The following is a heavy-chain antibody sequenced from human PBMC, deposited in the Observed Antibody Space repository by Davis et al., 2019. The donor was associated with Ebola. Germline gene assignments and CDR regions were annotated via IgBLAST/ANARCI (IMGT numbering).Heavy chain of an antibody. CDR3: ARDSSSWRNWFDP. D-gene: IGHD6-13*01. CDR1: GGSFSGYY. CDR2: INHSGST. Sequence: GSLRLSCAVYGGSFSGYYWSWIRQPPGKGLEWIGEINHSGSTNYNPSLKSRVTISVDTSKNQFSLKLSSVTAADTAVYYCARDSSSWRNWFDPWGQGTLVTVSS. V-gene: IGHV4-34*01. J-gene: IGHJ5*02.